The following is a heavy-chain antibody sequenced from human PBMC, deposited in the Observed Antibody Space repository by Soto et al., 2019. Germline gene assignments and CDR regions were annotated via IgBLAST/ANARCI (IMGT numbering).Heavy chain of an antibody. D-gene: IGHD3-9*01. V-gene: IGHV4-59*01. CDR3: ASARGKATGYAY. J-gene: IGHJ4*02. CDR2: IYYSGST. Sequence: PSETLSLTCTVSGGSISSYYWSWIRQPPGKGLEWIGYIYYSGSTNYNPSLKSRVTISVDTSKNQFSLKLSSVTAADTAVYYCASARGKATGYAYWGQGTLVTVSS. CDR1: GGSISSYY.